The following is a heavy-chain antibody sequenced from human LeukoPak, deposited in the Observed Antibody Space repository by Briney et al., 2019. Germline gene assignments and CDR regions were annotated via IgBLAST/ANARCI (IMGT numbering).Heavy chain of an antibody. CDR1: GGSISSGGYY. Sequence: SETLSLTCTVSGGSISSGGYYWSWIRQHPGKGLEWIGYIYYSGSTYYNPSLKSRVTISVDTSKNQFSLKLSFVTAADTAVYYCARESRTHYYDSSGYQYFDYWGQGTLVTVSS. CDR3: ARESRTHYYDSSGYQYFDY. CDR2: IYYSGST. V-gene: IGHV4-31*03. J-gene: IGHJ4*02. D-gene: IGHD3-22*01.